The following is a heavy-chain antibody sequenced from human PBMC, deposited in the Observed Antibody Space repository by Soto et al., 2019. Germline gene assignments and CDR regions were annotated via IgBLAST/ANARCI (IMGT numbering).Heavy chain of an antibody. V-gene: IGHV4-31*03. CDR1: GGSLSSGCYY. CDR3: ARDTPPRGFDY. Sequence: TLSLPCTVSGGSLSSGCYYWSWIRQHPGKGLEWIGYIYYSGSTYYNQSLKSRVTISVDTSKNQFSLKLSSLTAADTAVYYCARDTPPRGFDYWGQGTLGTVSS. J-gene: IGHJ4*02. CDR2: IYYSGST.